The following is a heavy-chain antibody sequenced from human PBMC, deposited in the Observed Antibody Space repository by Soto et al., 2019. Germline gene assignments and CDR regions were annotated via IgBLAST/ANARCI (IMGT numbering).Heavy chain of an antibody. CDR2: IIPMLTVT. Sequence: QVHLEQSGAEVKKPGSSVKVSCKAAGGTFSTYTLIWVRQAPGQGLEWMGRIIPMLTVTNSAQKFQGRVTLTADKSTSTALMELPSLTSDDTAVYYCSIGSWSAETFDVWGQGTMVTVSS. CDR3: SIGSWSAETFDV. CDR1: GGTFSTYT. D-gene: IGHD2-2*01. J-gene: IGHJ3*01. V-gene: IGHV1-69*02.